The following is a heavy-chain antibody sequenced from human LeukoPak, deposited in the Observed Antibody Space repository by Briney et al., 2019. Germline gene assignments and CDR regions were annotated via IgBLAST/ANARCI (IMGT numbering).Heavy chain of an antibody. Sequence: ASVKVSCKASGYVFTGYYMHWVRQAPGQGLEWMGWINPNSGGTNYAQKFQGRVTMTRDTSISTAYMELSRLRSDDTAVYYCARASIVVVPAALGYWGQGTLVTVSS. V-gene: IGHV1-2*02. J-gene: IGHJ4*02. CDR2: INPNSGGT. CDR3: ARASIVVVPAALGY. CDR1: GYVFTGYY. D-gene: IGHD2-2*01.